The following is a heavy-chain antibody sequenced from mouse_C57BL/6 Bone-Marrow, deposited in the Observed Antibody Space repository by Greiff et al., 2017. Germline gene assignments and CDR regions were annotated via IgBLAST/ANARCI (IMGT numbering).Heavy chain of an antibody. V-gene: IGHV1-50*01. CDR1: GYTFTSYW. D-gene: IGHD4-1*01. CDR2: IDPSDSST. Sequence: QVQLQQPGAELVKPGASVKLSCKASGYTFTSYWMQWVKQRPGQGLEWIGEIDPSDSSTNYNQKFKGKATLTVDTSSSTAYMQLSSLTSEDSAVYYCAREGNWDFMDYWGQGTSVTVSS. J-gene: IGHJ4*01. CDR3: AREGNWDFMDY.